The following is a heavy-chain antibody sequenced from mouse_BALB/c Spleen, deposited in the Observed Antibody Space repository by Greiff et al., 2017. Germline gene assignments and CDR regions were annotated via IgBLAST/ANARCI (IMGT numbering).Heavy chain of an antibody. J-gene: IGHJ2*01. CDR3: KGGGDGYYFDY. CDR1: GYTFTDYE. D-gene: IGHD2-3*01. CDR2: IDPETGGT. V-gene: IGHV1-15*01. Sequence: QVQLQQSGAELVRPGASVTLSCKASGYTFTDYEMHWVKQTPVHGLEWIGAIDPETGGTAYNQKFKGKATLTADKSSSTAYMELRSLTSEDSAVYYCKGGGDGYYFDYWGQGTTLTVSS.